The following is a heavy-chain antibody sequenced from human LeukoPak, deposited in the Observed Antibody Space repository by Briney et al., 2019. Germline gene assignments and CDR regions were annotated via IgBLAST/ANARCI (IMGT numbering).Heavy chain of an antibody. V-gene: IGHV4-39*01. J-gene: IGHJ4*02. CDR3: ARQSDSSGWSTYGY. CDR1: GGSIRSSTYY. D-gene: IGHD6-19*01. CDR2: MYYTGST. Sequence: PSETLSLTCTVSGGSIRSSTYYWGWIRQPPGKGLEWIGSMYYTGSTYYSPSLKSRVTISVDTSKNQFSLKLSSVTAADTAVYYCARQSDSSGWSTYGYWGQGTLVTVPS.